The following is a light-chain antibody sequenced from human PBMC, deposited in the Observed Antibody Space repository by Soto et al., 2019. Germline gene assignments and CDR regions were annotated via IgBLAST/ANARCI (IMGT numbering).Light chain of an antibody. CDR2: DAS. J-gene: IGKJ3*01. CDR1: QSVGTY. V-gene: IGKV3-11*01. Sequence: EIVLTQSPAPLSLSPGEIAILSCRASQSVGTYLAWYHQKPGQAPRLLIYDASNSATGIPARFGGSGSGTVFTLTINSLEPEDFAVYDCQQRSNWAGTFGPGTKVDIK. CDR3: QQRSNWAGT.